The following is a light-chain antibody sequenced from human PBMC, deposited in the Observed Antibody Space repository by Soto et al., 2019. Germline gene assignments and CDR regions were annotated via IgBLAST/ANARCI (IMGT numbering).Light chain of an antibody. CDR2: EGS. Sequence: QSALTQPASVSGSPGQSITISCTGTSSDVGRYNLVSWYQKHPGKAPKLIIYEGSKGHSGVSNRFSGSKSGNTASLTISGLQAEDEADYYGCSYARSSTLVFGGGTKVTVL. CDR3: CSYARSSTLV. CDR1: SSDVGRYNL. J-gene: IGLJ2*01. V-gene: IGLV2-23*01.